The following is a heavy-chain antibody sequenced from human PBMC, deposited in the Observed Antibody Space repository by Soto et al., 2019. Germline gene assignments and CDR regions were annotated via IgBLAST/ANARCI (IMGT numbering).Heavy chain of an antibody. D-gene: IGHD2-21*02. Sequence: EVQLLESGGGLVQPGGSLRLSCAASGFTFSSYAMSWVRQAPGKGLEWVSAISGSGGSTYYADSVKGRFTISRDNSKNTLYLEQNRLRAEDTAVYYCAKDMVAEVTGPYCYCRMEVWGRGTTVTV. J-gene: IGHJ6*02. V-gene: IGHV3-23*01. CDR2: ISGSGGST. CDR3: AKDMVAEVTGPYCYCRMEV. CDR1: GFTFSSYA.